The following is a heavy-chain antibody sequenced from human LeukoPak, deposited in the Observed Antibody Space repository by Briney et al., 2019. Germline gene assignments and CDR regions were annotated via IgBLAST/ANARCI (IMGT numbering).Heavy chain of an antibody. J-gene: IGHJ5*02. CDR3: AKFSYGDYVA. D-gene: IGHD4-17*01. CDR1: GFVFSKNG. V-gene: IGHV3-30*02. Sequence: KAGGSLGLSCATSGFVFSKNGMHWVRQAPGKGLEWVAFIRHDESNKYYADSVKGRFTISRDNSKNTLSLQMNSLRPDDTAVYYCAKFSYGDYVAWGQGTLVIVSS. CDR2: IRHDESNK.